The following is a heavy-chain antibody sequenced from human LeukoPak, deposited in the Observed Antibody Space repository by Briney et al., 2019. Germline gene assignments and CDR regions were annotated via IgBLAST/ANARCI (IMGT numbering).Heavy chain of an antibody. J-gene: IGHJ4*02. V-gene: IGHV3-23*01. Sequence: GGSLRLSCAVSGFTSGIYAVSWVRQAPGKGLEWVSAFSGGGDSYYADSVKGRFTISRDNSKNTLYLQMNSLRAEDTAMYYRAKDLTWSGSYHRPLYDYWGQGTLVTVSS. CDR1: GFTSGIYA. D-gene: IGHD1-26*01. CDR3: AKDLTWSGSYHRPLYDY. CDR2: FSGGGDS.